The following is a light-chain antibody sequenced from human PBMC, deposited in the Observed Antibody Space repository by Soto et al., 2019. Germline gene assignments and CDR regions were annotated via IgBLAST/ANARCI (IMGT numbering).Light chain of an antibody. V-gene: IGKV3-11*01. Sequence: EIVLTQSPATLSLSPGERATLSCRASQSVSSYLAWYQQKPGQAPRLLIYDASNRATGIPARFSGSGSGTDFTLTISSLEPEDFAVYYCQQRSNWPPLTXGGGTKVDIK. CDR3: QQRSNWPPLT. CDR2: DAS. J-gene: IGKJ4*01. CDR1: QSVSSY.